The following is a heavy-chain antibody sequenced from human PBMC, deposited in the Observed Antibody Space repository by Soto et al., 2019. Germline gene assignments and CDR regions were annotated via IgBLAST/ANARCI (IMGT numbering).Heavy chain of an antibody. V-gene: IGHV3-33*01. J-gene: IGHJ6*02. CDR2: IWYDGSNK. CDR1: GFTFSSYG. CDR3: ARGEGYCSSTSCYPIGYGMDV. D-gene: IGHD2-2*01. Sequence: QVQLVKSGGGVVQPGRSLRLSCAASGFTFSSYGMHWVRQAPGKGLEWVAVIWYDGSNKYYADSVKGRFTISRDNSKNTLYLQMNSLRAEDTAVYYCARGEGYCSSTSCYPIGYGMDVWGQGTTVTVSS.